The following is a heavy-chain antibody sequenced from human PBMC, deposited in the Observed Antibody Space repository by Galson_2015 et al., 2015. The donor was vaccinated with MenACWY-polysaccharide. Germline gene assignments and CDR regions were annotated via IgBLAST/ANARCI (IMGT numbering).Heavy chain of an antibody. CDR3: VRDGGGGNGWYWFDL. J-gene: IGHJ5*02. D-gene: IGHD6-19*01. Sequence: SLRLSCAASGFSFSAYGMGWVRQAPGRGLEWVSGSGSGGGLYYADSVKGRFTISRDNHKDMVFLEMNSLRAEDTAVYYCVRDGGGGNGWYWFDLWGQGTRVTVSS. CDR2: SGSGGGL. CDR1: GFSFSAYG. V-gene: IGHV3-23*01.